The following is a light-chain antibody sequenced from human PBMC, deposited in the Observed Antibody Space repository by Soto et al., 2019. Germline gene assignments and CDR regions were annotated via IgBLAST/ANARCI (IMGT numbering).Light chain of an antibody. Sequence: DIQMTQSPFSVSASVGDRVTLTCRASQEINNWLAWYQQKPGKAPKLLIYRASNLQSGVPARFSGSGSGTDFTLTISSLQPEDFATYYCQQADSFPFTFGPGTKVDI. CDR3: QQADSFPFT. CDR1: QEINNW. V-gene: IGKV1-12*01. CDR2: RAS. J-gene: IGKJ3*01.